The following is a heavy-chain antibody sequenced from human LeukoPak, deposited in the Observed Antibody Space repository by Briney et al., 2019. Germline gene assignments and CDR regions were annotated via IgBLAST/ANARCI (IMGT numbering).Heavy chain of an antibody. CDR3: AKERGYSGDPQDFDY. Sequence: GGSLRLSCAASGFTFDDYGMSWVRQAPGKGLEWVSGINWNGGSTGYADSVKGRFTISRDNAKNSLYLQINSLRAEDTAVYYCAKERGYSGDPQDFDYWGQGTLVTVSS. CDR1: GFTFDDYG. V-gene: IGHV3-20*04. J-gene: IGHJ4*02. CDR2: INWNGGST. D-gene: IGHD4-17*01.